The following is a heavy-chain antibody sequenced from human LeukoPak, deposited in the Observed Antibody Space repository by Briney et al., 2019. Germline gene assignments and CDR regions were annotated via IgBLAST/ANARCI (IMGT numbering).Heavy chain of an antibody. D-gene: IGHD6-13*01. V-gene: IGHV3-53*01. CDR2: ICSGGIT. CDR1: GFTVSNNY. Sequence: PGGSLRLSCAASGFTVSNNYMSWVRQAPGKGLEWVSVICSGGITYYADSVKGRFTISRDNSKNTLYLQMNSLRAEDTAVYYCAKEAGTGWFDPWGQGTLVTVSS. CDR3: AKEAGTGWFDP. J-gene: IGHJ5*02.